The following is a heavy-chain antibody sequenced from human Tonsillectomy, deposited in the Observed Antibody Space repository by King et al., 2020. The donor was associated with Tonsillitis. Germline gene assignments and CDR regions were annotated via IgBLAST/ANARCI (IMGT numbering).Heavy chain of an antibody. V-gene: IGHV3-74*01. Sequence: VQLVESGGGLVQPGGSLRLSCVASRFIFSNFWMHWVRQDPGKGLVWVSRINSDGSSTDYAGSVKGRFTTSRDNAKDTLYLEMKSLRAEDTAVYYCARGAENDIPFTYFDFWGPGSLVTVSS. J-gene: IGHJ4*02. D-gene: IGHD1-14*01. CDR1: RFIFSNFW. CDR3: ARGAENDIPFTYFDF. CDR2: INSDGSST.